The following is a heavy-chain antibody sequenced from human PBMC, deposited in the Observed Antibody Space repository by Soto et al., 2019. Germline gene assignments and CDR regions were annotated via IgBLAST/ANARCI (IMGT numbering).Heavy chain of an antibody. J-gene: IGHJ5*02. CDR2: IKSQIDGGTT. CDR1: GFSFSGAW. Sequence: EVQLVESGGGLVKPGESLRLSCAGSGFSFSGAWMSWVRQAPGKGLEWVGRIKSQIDGGTTDYVASVKGRFTISRDDSKDTFYLQMNSLQTEDTGVYYCIMQRKIDGVVLIAWGQGSLVTVSS. D-gene: IGHD3-3*01. V-gene: IGHV3-15*01. CDR3: IMQRKIDGVVLIA.